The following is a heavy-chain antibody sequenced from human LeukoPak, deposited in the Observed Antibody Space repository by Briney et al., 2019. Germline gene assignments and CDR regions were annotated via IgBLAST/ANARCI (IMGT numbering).Heavy chain of an antibody. CDR1: GGSFSGYY. CDR3: ARGFSYYYYYYMDV. V-gene: IGHV4-34*01. CDR2: INHSGST. Sequence: WETLSLTCAVYGGSFSGYYWSWIRQPPGKGLEWIGEINHSGSTNYNPSLKSRVTISVDTSKNQFSLKLSSVTAADTAVYYCARGFSYYYYYYMDVWGQGTLVTVSS. J-gene: IGHJ6*03.